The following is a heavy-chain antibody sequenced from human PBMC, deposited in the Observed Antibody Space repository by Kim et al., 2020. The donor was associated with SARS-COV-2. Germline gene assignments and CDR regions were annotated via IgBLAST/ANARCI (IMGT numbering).Heavy chain of an antibody. V-gene: IGHV4-59*01. Sequence: SETLSLTCTVSGGSISSYYWNWIRQPPGKGLEWIGYSYYTGSTNYNPSLKSRVTISVDTSTNQFPLTLSPVTVADTAGYYCASGNVCYSSGSYLYYFDYWGQGTLVTVSS. CDR3: ASGNVCYSSGSYLYYFDY. D-gene: IGHD3-10*01. J-gene: IGHJ4*02. CDR2: SYYTGST. CDR1: GGSISSYY.